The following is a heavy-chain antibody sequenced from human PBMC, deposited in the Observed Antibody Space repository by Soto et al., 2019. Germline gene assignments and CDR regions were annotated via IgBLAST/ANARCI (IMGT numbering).Heavy chain of an antibody. Sequence: GGSLRLSCAASGFTFSSYAMSWVRQAPGKGLEWVSAISGSGGSTYYADSVKGRFTISRDNSKNTLYLQMNSLRAEDTAVYYCAEGSSYYDSSGTDMDVWGQGTTVTVSS. CDR1: GFTFSSYA. J-gene: IGHJ6*02. D-gene: IGHD3-22*01. CDR3: AEGSSYYDSSGTDMDV. V-gene: IGHV3-23*01. CDR2: ISGSGGST.